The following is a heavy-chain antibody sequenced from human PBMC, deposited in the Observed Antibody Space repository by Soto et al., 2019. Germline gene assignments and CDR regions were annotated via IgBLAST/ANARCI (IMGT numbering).Heavy chain of an antibody. Sequence: SETLSLTCTISGGSISGYYWTWIRQSPGKGLEYIGYVYNGNTNYNPSLKSRVTISVDTSKNQFSLKVPSVTAADTAVYFCASRSLLWFGDPAYYFDYWGQGTLVTVSS. CDR1: GGSISGYY. CDR3: ASRSLLWFGDPAYYFDY. D-gene: IGHD3-10*01. J-gene: IGHJ4*02. V-gene: IGHV4-4*08. CDR2: VYNGNT.